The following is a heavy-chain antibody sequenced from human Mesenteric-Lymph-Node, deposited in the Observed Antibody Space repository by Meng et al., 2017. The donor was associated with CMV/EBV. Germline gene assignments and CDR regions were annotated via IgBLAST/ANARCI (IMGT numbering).Heavy chain of an antibody. Sequence: SVKVSCKASGGTFSNYDISWVRQAPGQGLEWMGRTIPIIGTPIYAQKFQGRVTISTDDSMSTGYIEVTGLRPAGTAVYYCARGIVGAHFYCGLDVWGQGTTVTVSS. D-gene: IGHD1-26*01. CDR1: GGTFSNYD. CDR3: ARGIVGAHFYCGLDV. CDR2: TIPIIGTP. V-gene: IGHV1-69*05. J-gene: IGHJ6*02.